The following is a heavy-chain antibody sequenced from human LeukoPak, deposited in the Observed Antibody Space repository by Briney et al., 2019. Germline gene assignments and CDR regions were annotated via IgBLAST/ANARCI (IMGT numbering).Heavy chain of an antibody. CDR3: TTTIVGVTTWFDP. CDR2: IKNKTHGGTT. D-gene: IGHD1-26*01. CDR1: GFTLSNAY. J-gene: IGHJ5*02. V-gene: IGHV3-15*01. Sequence: PGGSLRLSCAASGFTLSNAYMSWVRQAPGKGLEWVGRIKNKTHGGTTDYAAPVKGRFTISRDDSKNTLYLQMNSLKTEDTAVYYCTTTIVGVTTWFDPWGQGTLVTVSS.